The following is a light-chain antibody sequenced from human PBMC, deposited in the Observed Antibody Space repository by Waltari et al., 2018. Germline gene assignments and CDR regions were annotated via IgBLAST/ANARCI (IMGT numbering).Light chain of an antibody. CDR1: SIDIGAYNY. J-gene: IGLJ3*02. CDR3: ISFTSSNTWV. Sequence: QSALTQPASVSGSPRQSITISCTGTSIDIGAYNYVSWYQQHSGKAPKLVIFGVSDRPTGVSNRFSGSKSGNTASLTISGLQAEDEADYYCISFTSSNTWVFGGGTRVTVL. CDR2: GVS. V-gene: IGLV2-14*01.